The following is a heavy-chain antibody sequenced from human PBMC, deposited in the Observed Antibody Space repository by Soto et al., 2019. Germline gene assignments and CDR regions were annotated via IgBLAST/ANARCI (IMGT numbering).Heavy chain of an antibody. CDR3: ARDGTGYYYGSGSYYNAGGMDV. CDR2: IYYSGST. Sequence: TSETLSLTCTVSGGSISSYYWSWIRQPPGKGLEWIGYIYYSGSTNYNPSLKSRVTISVDTSKNQFSLKLSSVTAADTAVYYCARDGTGYYYGSGSYYNAGGMDVWGQGTTVTVSS. D-gene: IGHD3-10*01. V-gene: IGHV4-59*01. CDR1: GGSISSYY. J-gene: IGHJ6*02.